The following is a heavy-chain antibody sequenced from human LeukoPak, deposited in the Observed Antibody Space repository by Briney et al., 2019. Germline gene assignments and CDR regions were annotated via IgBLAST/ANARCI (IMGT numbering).Heavy chain of an antibody. CDR1: GYTFTGYY. V-gene: IGHV1-24*01. CDR3: ATVRRVVTIFGVVIIYFDY. CDR2: FDPEDGET. D-gene: IGHD3-3*01. J-gene: IGHJ4*02. Sequence: ASVKVSCKASGYTFTGYYMHWVRQAPGQGLEWMGGFDPEDGETIYAQKFQGRVTMTEDTSTDTAYMELSSLRSEDTAVYYCATVRRVVTIFGVVIIYFDYWGQGTLVTVSS.